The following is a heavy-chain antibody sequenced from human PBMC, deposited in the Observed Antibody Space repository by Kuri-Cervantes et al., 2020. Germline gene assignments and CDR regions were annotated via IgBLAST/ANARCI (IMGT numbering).Heavy chain of an antibody. V-gene: IGHV3-23*01. CDR2: ISASGGNT. CDR1: GFTFSSYA. CDR3: AKVAIPAGTRGRLSYYYGLDV. Sequence: GESLKISCAASGFTFSSYAMSWVRQAPGKGLEWVSAISASGGNTYYADPVKGRFTISRDNSKNTLYLQMNSLRVEDTAVYYCAKVAIPAGTRGRLSYYYGLDVWGQGTTVTVSS. D-gene: IGHD2-2*01. J-gene: IGHJ6*02.